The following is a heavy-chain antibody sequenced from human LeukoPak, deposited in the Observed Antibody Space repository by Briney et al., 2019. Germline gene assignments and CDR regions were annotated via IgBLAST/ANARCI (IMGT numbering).Heavy chain of an antibody. Sequence: GGSLRLSCAASGFTFSDYYMSWIRQAPGKGLEWVSSISSSSSYIYYADSVKGRFTISRDNAKNSLYLQMNSLRAEDTAVYYCARDQGTNGVCNDYWGQGTLVTVSS. D-gene: IGHD2-8*01. V-gene: IGHV3-11*06. CDR2: ISSSSSYI. CDR3: ARDQGTNGVCNDY. CDR1: GFTFSDYY. J-gene: IGHJ4*02.